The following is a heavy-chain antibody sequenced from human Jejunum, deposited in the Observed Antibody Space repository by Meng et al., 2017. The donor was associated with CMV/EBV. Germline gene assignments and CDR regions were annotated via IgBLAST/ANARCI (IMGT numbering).Heavy chain of an antibody. CDR2: INPSGGRT. CDR1: GNTFTSYY. Sequence: CKTPGNTFTSYYMHWVRQAPGQGLEWMGLINPSGGRTSYAQKFQGRVTMTRDTSTSMVFMDLSSLRSEDTAVYYCARQGGYSGSSFDYWGQGTLVTVSS. J-gene: IGHJ4*02. D-gene: IGHD6-6*01. V-gene: IGHV1-46*01. CDR3: ARQGGYSGSSFDY.